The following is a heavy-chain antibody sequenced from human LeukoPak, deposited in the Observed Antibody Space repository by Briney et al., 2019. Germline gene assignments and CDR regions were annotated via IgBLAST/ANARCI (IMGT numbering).Heavy chain of an antibody. CDR2: IYYSGST. J-gene: IGHJ4*02. D-gene: IGHD4-17*01. CDR1: GGSISSSSYY. V-gene: IGHV4-39*01. Sequence: SETLSLTCTVSGGSISSSSYYWGWIRQPPGKGLEWIGCIYYSGSTYYNQSLKSRVTISVDTSKNQFSLKLRSVTAADAAVYHCARHAWVRTVTTFDYWGQGTLVTVSS. CDR3: ARHAWVRTVTTFDY.